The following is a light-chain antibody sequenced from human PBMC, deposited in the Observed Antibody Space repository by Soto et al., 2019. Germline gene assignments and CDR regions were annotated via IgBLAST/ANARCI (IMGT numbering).Light chain of an antibody. CDR3: PSSDSSLSDVL. V-gene: IGLV2-8*01. CDR1: SSDVGGYNY. Sequence: QSALTQPPSASGSPGQSVAISCTGTSSDVGGYNYVSWYQQHPGKAPKLMIYEVNKRPSGVPDRFSGSKSGTSASLDITWLQAEDEADYYCPSSDSSLSDVLFGGGTKLTVL. J-gene: IGLJ2*01. CDR2: EVN.